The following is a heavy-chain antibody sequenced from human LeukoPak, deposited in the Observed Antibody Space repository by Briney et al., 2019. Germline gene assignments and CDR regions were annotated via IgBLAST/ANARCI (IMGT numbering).Heavy chain of an antibody. Sequence: PGRSLRLSCAASGFTFSHYNMNWVRQAPGKGLEWISYIRNDGGSIYYAHSVRGRFTISRDNAKSSLYLQMNGLGAEDTAVYYCARGGDYGDYQGTWGQGTLVTVSS. CDR3: ARGGDYGDYQGT. V-gene: IGHV3-48*01. D-gene: IGHD4-17*01. CDR2: IRNDGGSI. J-gene: IGHJ5*02. CDR1: GFTFSHYN.